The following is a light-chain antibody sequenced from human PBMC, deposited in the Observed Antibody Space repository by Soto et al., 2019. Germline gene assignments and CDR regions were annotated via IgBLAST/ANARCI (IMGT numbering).Light chain of an antibody. J-gene: IGKJ2*01. CDR3: QPSYSIPHT. CDR1: QSITTY. Sequence: DIQVTQSPSSLSASVGDRVEITCRASQSITTYLNWYQQKPGKAPHLVVKSASTLQNGVPSRFSGSGSGTDFALTISTLQPEDLGTYYCQPSYSIPHTFGQGTKLEIK. CDR2: SAS. V-gene: IGKV1-39*01.